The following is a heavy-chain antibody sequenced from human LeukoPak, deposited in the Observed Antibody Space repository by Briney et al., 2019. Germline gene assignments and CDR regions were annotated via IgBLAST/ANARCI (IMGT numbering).Heavy chain of an antibody. D-gene: IGHD2-21*02. Sequence: PGGSLRLSCAASGFTFSSYSMNWVRQAPGKGPEWVSSISSSSSYIYYADSMKGRFTISRDNAKNSLYLQMNSLRAEDTAVYYCASELAHCVGDCLKNWRQGTQVTVSS. V-gene: IGHV3-21*04. CDR3: ASELAHCVGDCLKN. J-gene: IGHJ4*02. CDR2: ISSSSSYI. CDR1: GFTFSSYS.